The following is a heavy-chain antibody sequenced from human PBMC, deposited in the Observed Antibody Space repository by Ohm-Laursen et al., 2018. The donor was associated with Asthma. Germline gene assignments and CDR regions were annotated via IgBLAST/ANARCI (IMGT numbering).Heavy chain of an antibody. J-gene: IGHJ6*02. D-gene: IGHD1-26*01. V-gene: IGHV3-53*01. Sequence: DSVKGRFTISSDNFKNTLYLQMSSLRAEDTAVYYCASGSRYYGMDIWGQGTTVTVSS. CDR3: ASGSRYYGMDI.